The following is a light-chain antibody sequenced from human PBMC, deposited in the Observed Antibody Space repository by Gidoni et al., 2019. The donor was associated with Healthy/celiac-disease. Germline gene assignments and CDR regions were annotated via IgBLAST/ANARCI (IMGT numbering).Light chain of an antibody. CDR2: GSS. J-gene: IGKJ2*01. V-gene: IGKV3-20*01. CDR3: QQYGSSPLYT. CDR1: QSVSSSY. Sequence: VLTQSPGTLSLSPGESTTLSCRAIQSVSSSYLAWYQQKPGQAPRLLIYGSSSRATGIPDRFSGSGSGTDFTRTISRLEPEDFAVYYCQQYGSSPLYTFGQGTKLEIK.